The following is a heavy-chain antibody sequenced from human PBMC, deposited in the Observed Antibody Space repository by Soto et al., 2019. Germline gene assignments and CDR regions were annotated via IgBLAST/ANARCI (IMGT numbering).Heavy chain of an antibody. D-gene: IGHD3-22*01. CDR1: GITFSSYA. CDR3: ATRPLLPGAP. J-gene: IGHJ3*01. V-gene: IGHV3-23*01. Sequence: PGGSLRLSCTASGITFSSYAMNWVRQAPGKGLEWVSTISGGVGTTYYADSVKGRFTISRDNSKNTLYLHMSSLRAEDTAVYYCATRPLLPGAPWGQGTMVTVSS. CDR2: ISGGVGTT.